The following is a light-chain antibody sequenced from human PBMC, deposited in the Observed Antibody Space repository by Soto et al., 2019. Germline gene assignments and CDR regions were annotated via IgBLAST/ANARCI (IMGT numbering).Light chain of an antibody. J-gene: IGKJ1*01. CDR1: QSVSSY. CDR3: QQRSNWPQWT. Sequence: EIVLTQSPGTLSLSPGERATLSCRASQSVSSYLAWYQQKPGQAPRLLIYDASNRATGIPARFSGSGSGTDFTLTISSLEPEDFAVYYCQQRSNWPQWTFGQGPKV. V-gene: IGKV3-11*01. CDR2: DAS.